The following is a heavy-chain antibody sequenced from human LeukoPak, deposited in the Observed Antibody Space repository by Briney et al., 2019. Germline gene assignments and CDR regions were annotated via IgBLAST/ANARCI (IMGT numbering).Heavy chain of an antibody. J-gene: IGHJ4*02. CDR1: GFTFSSYG. D-gene: IGHD5-18*01. V-gene: IGHV3-30*18. Sequence: PGRSLRLSCTASGFTFSSYGMHWVRQAPGKGLEWVAVISYDGSNKYYADSVKGRFTISRDNSKNTLYLQMNSLRAEDTAVYYCAKDFDTAMVTPFDYWGQGTLVTVSS. CDR2: ISYDGSNK. CDR3: AKDFDTAMVTPFDY.